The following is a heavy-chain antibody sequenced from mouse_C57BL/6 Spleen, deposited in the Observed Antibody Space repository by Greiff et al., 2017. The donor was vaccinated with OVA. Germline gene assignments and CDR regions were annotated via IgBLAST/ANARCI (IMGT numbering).Heavy chain of an antibody. CDR2: ISSGSSTI. Sequence: EVMLVESGGGLVKPGGSLKLSCAASGFSFSDYGMHWVRQAPEKGLEWVAYISSGSSTIYYADTVKGRFTIPRDNAKNTLFLPMTSLRSEDTAMYYCSEAMDYWGQGTSVTVSS. V-gene: IGHV5-17*01. CDR1: GFSFSDYG. CDR3: SEAMDY. J-gene: IGHJ4*01.